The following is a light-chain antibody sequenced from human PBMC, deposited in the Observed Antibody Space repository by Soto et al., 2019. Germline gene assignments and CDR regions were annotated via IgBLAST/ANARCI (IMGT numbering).Light chain of an antibody. CDR2: GAS. CDR1: QSVSSSY. V-gene: IGKV3-20*01. CDR3: QQYGSSPLT. J-gene: IGKJ1*01. Sequence: VLKQSAATRSVCPWKSAAAACLTSQSVSSSYLSWYHQKPGQAPRLLIYGASSRATGIPDRFSGSGSGRDFNLTISRLEPEDFAFYYCQQYGSSPLTFGQGTKVAIK.